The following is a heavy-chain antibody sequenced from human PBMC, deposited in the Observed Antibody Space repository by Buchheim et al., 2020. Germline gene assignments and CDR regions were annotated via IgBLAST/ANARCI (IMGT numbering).Heavy chain of an antibody. Sequence: QVQLVESGGDVVQPGRSLRLSCAAPGFTFSSYAMHWVRQAPGKGLEWVAVISYDGSNKYYAESVKGRFAISRDNSKNTLYLQMNCLRAEDTAVYYCARTSAGGGYRSYWYFDPWGRGTL. V-gene: IGHV3-30*09. D-gene: IGHD1-26*01. J-gene: IGHJ2*01. CDR1: GFTFSSYA. CDR3: ARTSAGGGYRSYWYFDP. CDR2: ISYDGSNK.